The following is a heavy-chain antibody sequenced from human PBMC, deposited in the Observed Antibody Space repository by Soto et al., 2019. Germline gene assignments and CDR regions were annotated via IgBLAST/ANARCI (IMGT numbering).Heavy chain of an antibody. D-gene: IGHD6-6*01. V-gene: IGHV4-4*07. Sequence: SETLSLTCTVSGDYISTYYWSWIRQPAGKGLEWIGRIYTSGSTNYNPSLKSRVTVSLDTSKNQFSLKLSSLTAADTAVYYCARYRSSPGYFDYWGQGALVTGSS. CDR1: GDYISTYY. CDR2: IYTSGST. CDR3: ARYRSSPGYFDY. J-gene: IGHJ4*02.